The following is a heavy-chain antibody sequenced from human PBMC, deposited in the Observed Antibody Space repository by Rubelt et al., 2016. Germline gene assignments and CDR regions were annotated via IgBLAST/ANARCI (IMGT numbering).Heavy chain of an antibody. D-gene: IGHD2/OR15-2a*01. CDR2: ITASGGAG. CDR3: VRDEYGVGGDP. CDR1: GFSFNIYE. V-gene: IGHV3-48*03. J-gene: IGHJ5*02. Sequence: EAQLVESGGGLVQPGGSLRLSCAASGFSFNIYEMNWVRQAPGKGLEGVSYITASGGAGYSADAVKGRFTVSRDNARNLLYLQMNNVTDDDTALYYCVRDEYGVGGDPWGQGTLVTVSS.